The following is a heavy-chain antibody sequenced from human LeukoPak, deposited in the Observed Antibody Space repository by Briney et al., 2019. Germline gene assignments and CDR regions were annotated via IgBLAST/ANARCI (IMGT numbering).Heavy chain of an antibody. CDR1: GGSFSGDY. V-gene: IGHV4-34*01. CDR2: INHSGSA. CDR3: ARHDIVVVPAAYTFDY. J-gene: IGHJ4*02. Sequence: LSETLSLTCGVYGGSFSGDYWSWVRQPPGKGLEWIGEINHSGSASYNPSLKSRVTISVDTSKIQLSLKLSSVTATDTAVYYCARHDIVVVPAAYTFDYWGQGTLVTVSS. D-gene: IGHD2-2*01.